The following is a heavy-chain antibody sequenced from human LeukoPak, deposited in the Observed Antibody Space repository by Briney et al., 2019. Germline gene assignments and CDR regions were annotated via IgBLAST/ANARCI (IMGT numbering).Heavy chain of an antibody. CDR2: IYYSGST. Sequence: PSQTLSLTCTVSGGSISSGGYYWSWIRQPPGKGLEWIGYIYYSGSTNYNPSLKSRVTISVDTSKNQFSLKLSSVTAADTAVYYCARGRMATTNDYWGQGTLVTVSS. J-gene: IGHJ4*02. V-gene: IGHV4-61*08. CDR3: ARGRMATTNDY. D-gene: IGHD5-24*01. CDR1: GGSISSGGYY.